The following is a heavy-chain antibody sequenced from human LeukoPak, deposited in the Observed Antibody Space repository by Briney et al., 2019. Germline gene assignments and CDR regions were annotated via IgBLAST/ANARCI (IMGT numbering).Heavy chain of an antibody. D-gene: IGHD3-10*01. J-gene: IGHJ5*02. Sequence: PSETLPLTCAVYGGSFSGYYWSWIRQPPGKGLEWIGEINHSGSTNYNPSLKSRVTISVDTSKNQFSLKLSSVTAADTAVYYCARHGSGTMVRGPRGWFDPWGQGTLVTVSS. CDR2: INHSGST. CDR3: ARHGSGTMVRGPRGWFDP. CDR1: GGSFSGYY. V-gene: IGHV4-34*01.